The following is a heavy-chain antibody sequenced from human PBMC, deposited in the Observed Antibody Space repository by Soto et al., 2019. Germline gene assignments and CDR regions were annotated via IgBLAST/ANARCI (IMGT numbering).Heavy chain of an antibody. CDR2: IYWDDDK. CDR3: AQSRYYDSSGFSYYFDY. Sequence: QITLKESGPPLVKPTQTLTLTCTFSGFSLATSGVGVGWIRQPPGKALEWLALIYWDDDKRYSPSLKSRLTITKDTSKNQVVLTMTNMDPVDTATYFCAQSRYYDSSGFSYYFDYWGQGTLVTVSS. CDR1: GFSLATSGVG. D-gene: IGHD3-22*01. V-gene: IGHV2-5*02. J-gene: IGHJ4*02.